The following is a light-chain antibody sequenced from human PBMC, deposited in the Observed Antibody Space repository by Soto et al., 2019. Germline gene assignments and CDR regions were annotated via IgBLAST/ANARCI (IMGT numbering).Light chain of an antibody. J-gene: IGKJ2*01. V-gene: IGKV3-15*01. CDR2: GAS. CDR3: QQYNYWPYT. Sequence: EIVMTQSPATLSVSPGERATLSCRASQSVSSNLAWYQQKPGQAPRLLIYGASTRATGIPARFSGSGSGTEFTLTISSLQSEDFAVYCCQQYNYWPYTFGQGTKLEI. CDR1: QSVSSN.